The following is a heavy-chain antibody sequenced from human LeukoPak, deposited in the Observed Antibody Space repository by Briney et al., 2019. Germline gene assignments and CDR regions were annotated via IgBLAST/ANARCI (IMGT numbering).Heavy chain of an antibody. CDR3: ARAYCSGGSCASIDYYYYGMDV. J-gene: IGHJ6*02. D-gene: IGHD2-15*01. Sequence: ASVKVSCKASGYTFTGYYMHWVRQAPGQRLEWMGWINAGNGNTKYSQKFQGRVTITRDTSASTAYMELSSLRSEDTAVYYCARAYCSGGSCASIDYYYYGMDVWGQGTTVTVSS. V-gene: IGHV1-3*01. CDR1: GYTFTGYY. CDR2: INAGNGNT.